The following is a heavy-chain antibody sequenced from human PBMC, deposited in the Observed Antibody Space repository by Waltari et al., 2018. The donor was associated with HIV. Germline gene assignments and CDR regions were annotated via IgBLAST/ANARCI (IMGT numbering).Heavy chain of an antibody. CDR3: TRHFELGGRFYADY. Sequence: EVQLVGYGGGLDHPGGSLHVHGAQCGLPLSALSTDRVRQAPGEGLELVGSSRFKARMYTTESAASVKGRFSLSRDDSRNLLFLQMESLKTEHTAVYYCTRHFELGGRFYADYWGQGTLVTVS. D-gene: IGHD1-26*01. J-gene: IGHJ4*02. CDR2: SRFKARMYTT. V-gene: IGHV3-72*01. CDR1: GLPLSALS.